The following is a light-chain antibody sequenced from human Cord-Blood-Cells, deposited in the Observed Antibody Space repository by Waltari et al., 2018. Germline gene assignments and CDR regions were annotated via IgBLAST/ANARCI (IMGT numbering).Light chain of an antibody. CDR2: LGS. V-gene: IGKV2-28*01. CDR1: QSLLHCNGYNY. Sequence: DIVMTQSPLSLPVTPGEPAPLSCRSSQSLLHCNGYNYLDWYLQKPGQSPQLLSYLGSNRASGVPDRFSGSGSGTDFTLKISRVDAEDVGVYYCMQALQTPWTFGQGTKVEIK. J-gene: IGKJ1*01. CDR3: MQALQTPWT.